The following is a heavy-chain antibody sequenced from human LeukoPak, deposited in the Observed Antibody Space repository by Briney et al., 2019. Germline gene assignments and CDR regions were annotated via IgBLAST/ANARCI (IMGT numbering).Heavy chain of an antibody. CDR2: ISGSGIST. CDR3: AKSRARREGSSGSVDY. V-gene: IGHV3-23*01. J-gene: IGHJ4*02. Sequence: GGSLRLSCAASGFTSSSYAMTWVRQAPGKGLEWVSAISGSGISTYYADSVSGRFTISRDNSKNTLYLQMNSLRAEDTAVYYCAKSRARREGSSGSVDYWGQGTLVTVSS. D-gene: IGHD3-22*01. CDR1: GFTSSSYA.